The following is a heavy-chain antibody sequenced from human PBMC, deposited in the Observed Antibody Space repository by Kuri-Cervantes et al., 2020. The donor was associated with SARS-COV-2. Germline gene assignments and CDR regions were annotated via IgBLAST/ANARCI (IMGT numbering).Heavy chain of an antibody. J-gene: IGHJ6*02. CDR1: GYSFTSYW. V-gene: IGHV5-10-1*01. D-gene: IGHD2-2*01. CDR2: IDPSDSYT. Sequence: GESLKISCKGSGYSFTSYWISWVRQMPGKGLEWMGRIDPSDSYTNYSPSFQGHVTISADKSISTAYLQWSSLKASDTAMYYCASHGGYCSSTSCYETSPPYYYYYYGMDVWGQGTTVTVAS. CDR3: ASHGGYCSSTSCYETSPPYYYYYYGMDV.